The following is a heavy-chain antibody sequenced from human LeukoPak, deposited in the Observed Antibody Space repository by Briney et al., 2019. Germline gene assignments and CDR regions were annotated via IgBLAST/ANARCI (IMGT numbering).Heavy chain of an antibody. Sequence: GGSLRLSCAASGFTFSAYAMAWVRQAPGKGLEWVSTISGSGGTTYSADSVKGRFTISRDNSKNILYLQVNSLRAGDTAVYYCAKDYYYDSSGYYYGDAFDNWGQGTMVTVSS. J-gene: IGHJ3*02. D-gene: IGHD3-22*01. CDR3: AKDYYYDSSGYYYGDAFDN. V-gene: IGHV3-23*01. CDR2: ISGSGGTT. CDR1: GFTFSAYA.